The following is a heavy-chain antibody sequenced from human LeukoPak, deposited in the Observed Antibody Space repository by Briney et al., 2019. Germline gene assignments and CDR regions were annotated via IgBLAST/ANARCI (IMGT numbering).Heavy chain of an antibody. V-gene: IGHV4-34*01. J-gene: IGHJ4*02. Sequence: SETLSLTCAVYGGSLSGYYWTWIRQTPGKGLEWIGEINYSGNTNYNRSLKSRVTISADTSKNQFSLRLSSVTAADTAVYYCARSPQWELPDYWGQGTLVTVSS. CDR3: ARSPQWELPDY. CDR1: GGSLSGYY. D-gene: IGHD1-26*01. CDR2: INYSGNT.